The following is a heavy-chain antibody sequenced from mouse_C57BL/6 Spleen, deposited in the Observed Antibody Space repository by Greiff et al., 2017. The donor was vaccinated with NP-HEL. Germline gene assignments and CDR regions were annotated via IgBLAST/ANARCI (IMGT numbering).Heavy chain of an antibody. Sequence: QVQLQQPGTELVKPGASVKLSCKASGYTFTSYWMHWVKQRPGQGLEWIGNINPSNGGTNYNEKFKSKATLTVDKSSSTAYMQLSSLPSEDSAVYYCARRGSVVATPDWYFDVWGTGTTVTVSS. CDR2: INPSNGGT. CDR1: GYTFTSYW. CDR3: ARRGSVVATPDWYFDV. J-gene: IGHJ1*03. D-gene: IGHD1-1*01. V-gene: IGHV1-53*01.